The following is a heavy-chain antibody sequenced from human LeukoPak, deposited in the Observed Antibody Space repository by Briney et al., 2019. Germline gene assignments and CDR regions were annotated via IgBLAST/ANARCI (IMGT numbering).Heavy chain of an antibody. CDR2: IYYSGST. Sequence: KPSETLSLTRTVSGGSISSSSYYWGWIRQPPGKGLEWIGSIYYSGSTYYNPSLKSRVTISVDTSKNQFSLKLSSVTAADTAVYYCARHGRGIFGVVSDYWGQGTLVTVSS. V-gene: IGHV4-39*01. CDR1: GGSISSSSYY. J-gene: IGHJ4*02. CDR3: ARHGRGIFGVVSDY. D-gene: IGHD3-3*01.